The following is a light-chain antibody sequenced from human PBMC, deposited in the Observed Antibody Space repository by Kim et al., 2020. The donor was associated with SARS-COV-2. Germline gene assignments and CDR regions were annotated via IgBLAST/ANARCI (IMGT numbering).Light chain of an antibody. CDR1: QSFSSN. CDR3: QQYNNWPPLT. J-gene: IGKJ4*01. Sequence: SPGERATLSCRAGQSFSSNVAVYQQKPGQPPRRLVYGASTRATSIPAMFSGSGSGTEFTLTISSLQSEDFAVYYCQQYNNWPPLTFGGGTKVDIK. CDR2: GAS. V-gene: IGKV3-15*01.